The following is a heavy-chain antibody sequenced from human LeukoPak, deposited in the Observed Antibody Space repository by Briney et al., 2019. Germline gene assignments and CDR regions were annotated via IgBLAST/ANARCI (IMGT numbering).Heavy chain of an antibody. D-gene: IGHD2-2*01. V-gene: IGHV3-9*01. Sequence: LEWVSGISWNSGSIGYADSVKGRFTISRDNAKNSLYLQMNSLRAEDTALYYCAKDIYAAASPLGYWGQGTLVTVSS. CDR2: ISWNSGSI. J-gene: IGHJ4*02. CDR3: AKDIYAAASPLGY.